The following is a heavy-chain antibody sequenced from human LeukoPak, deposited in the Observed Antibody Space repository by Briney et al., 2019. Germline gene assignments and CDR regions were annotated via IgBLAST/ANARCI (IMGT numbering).Heavy chain of an antibody. CDR2: ISTSGDFT. V-gene: IGHV3-23*01. CDR1: GFTFSSYA. CDR3: AGCSGGSCYSRGKYGVDV. J-gene: IGHJ6*02. Sequence: GGSLRLSCATSGFTFSSYAMNWVRQAPGKGLECVSFISTSGDFTYYAASVRGRFTVSRDNSKNTLYLQMNSLRADDTAVYYCAGCSGGSCYSRGKYGVDVWGQGTTVIVSS. D-gene: IGHD2-15*01.